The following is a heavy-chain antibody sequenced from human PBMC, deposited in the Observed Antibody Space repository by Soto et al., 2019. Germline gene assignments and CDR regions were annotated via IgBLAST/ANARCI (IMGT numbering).Heavy chain of an antibody. CDR1: GGSISSGGYY. Sequence: SETLSLTCTVSGGSISSGGYYWSWIRQHPGKGLEYIGYIYYSGSTYYNPSLKSRVAISVDTSKNQLSLKLTSVTAADTAVYYCAAEVGFGPLFDYWGPGTLVTVSS. D-gene: IGHD3-3*01. CDR2: IYYSGST. CDR3: AAEVGFGPLFDY. J-gene: IGHJ4*02. V-gene: IGHV4-31*03.